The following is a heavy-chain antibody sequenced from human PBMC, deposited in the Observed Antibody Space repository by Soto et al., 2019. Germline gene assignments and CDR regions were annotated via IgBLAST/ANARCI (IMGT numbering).Heavy chain of an antibody. V-gene: IGHV4-34*01. CDR1: GGSFSGYY. Sequence: SETLSLTCAVYGGSFSGYYWSWIRQPPGKGLEWIGEINHSGSTNYNPSLKSRVTISVDTSKNQFSLKLSSVTAADTAVYYCARGRGIRFLEWSSDYYYMDVWGKGTTVTVSS. CDR2: INHSGST. D-gene: IGHD3-3*01. J-gene: IGHJ6*03. CDR3: ARGRGIRFLEWSSDYYYMDV.